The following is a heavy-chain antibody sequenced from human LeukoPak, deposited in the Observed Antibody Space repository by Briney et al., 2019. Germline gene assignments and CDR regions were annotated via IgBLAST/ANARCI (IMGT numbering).Heavy chain of an antibody. D-gene: IGHD4-23*01. CDR3: ARGYGDNSGAFDI. CDR2: IYHTGRT. CDR1: GGSFSGYY. Sequence: SETLSLTCAVYGGSFSGYYWSWIRQPPGKGLEWIGYIYHTGRTYYNPSLKSRVTISVDRSKNQFSLKLSSVTAADTAVYFCARGYGDNSGAFDIWGQGTLITVSS. V-gene: IGHV4-34*01. J-gene: IGHJ3*02.